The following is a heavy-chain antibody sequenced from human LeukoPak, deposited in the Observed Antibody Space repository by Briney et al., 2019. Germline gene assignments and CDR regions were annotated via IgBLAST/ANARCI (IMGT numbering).Heavy chain of an antibody. D-gene: IGHD1-26*01. CDR1: GFTFSSYS. CDR3: AREGSGSYRDDAFDI. V-gene: IGHV3-21*01. J-gene: IGHJ3*02. Sequence: GGSLRLSCAASGFTFSSYSMNWVRQAPGKGLEWVSSISSSSSYIYYADSVKGRFTISRDNAKNSLYLQMNSLRAEDTAVYYCAREGSGSYRDDAFDIWGQGTMVTVSS. CDR2: ISSSSSYI.